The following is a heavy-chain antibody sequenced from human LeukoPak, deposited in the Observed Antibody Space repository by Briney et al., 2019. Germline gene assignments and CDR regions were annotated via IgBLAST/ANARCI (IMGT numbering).Heavy chain of an antibody. CDR1: GGSISSYY. J-gene: IGHJ4*02. V-gene: IGHV4-59*08. D-gene: IGHD2-15*01. Sequence: SETLSLTCTVSGGSISSYYWSWIRQPPGKGLEWIGYIYYSGSTNYNPSLKSRVTISVDTSKNQFSLKLSSVTAADTAVYNCAIPSARSVGGFDYWGQGTLVTVSS. CDR3: AIPSARSVGGFDY. CDR2: IYYSGST.